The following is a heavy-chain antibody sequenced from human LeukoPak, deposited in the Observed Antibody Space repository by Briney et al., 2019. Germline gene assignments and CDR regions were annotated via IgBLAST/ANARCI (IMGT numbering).Heavy chain of an antibody. CDR1: GFTFSSYE. V-gene: IGHV3-66*01. Sequence: GGSLRLSCAASGFTFSSYEMNWVRQAPGKGLEWVSVISSGGDTFYADSVNGRFTISRDESKKMIYLQMNTVRADDTAVYYCARDVPAAGHDYWGQGTLVTVSS. J-gene: IGHJ4*02. CDR2: ISSGGDT. D-gene: IGHD6-13*01. CDR3: ARDVPAAGHDY.